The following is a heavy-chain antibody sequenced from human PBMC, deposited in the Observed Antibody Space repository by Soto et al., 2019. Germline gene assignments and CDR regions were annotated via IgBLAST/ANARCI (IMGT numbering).Heavy chain of an antibody. CDR1: GDSSVSSSSYY. CDR3: ASEVSSTDGMDV. V-gene: IGHV4-39*01. CDR2: IYYTGNT. D-gene: IGHD2-15*01. Sequence: PSETLSLTCTVSGDSSVSSSSYYWGWIRQPPGKGLEWIGSIYYTGNTFSSPSFRSRLTISVDTSKSQFSLKLRSVTAADTATYYCASEVSSTDGMDVWGQGTTVTVSS. J-gene: IGHJ6*02.